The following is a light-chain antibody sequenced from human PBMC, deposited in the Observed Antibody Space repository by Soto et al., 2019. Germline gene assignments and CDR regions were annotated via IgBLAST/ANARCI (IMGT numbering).Light chain of an antibody. J-gene: IGLJ1*01. CDR3: SSYTTRCTLV. CDR1: SSDVGAYDF. Sequence: QSALTQPASVSGSPGQSITISCTGTSSDVGAYDFVSWYQHYPGKAPKLVTFDVTHRPPGISDRFSGSKSANTASLTISGLQAEDEAFYYCSSYTTRCTLVFGGGTKVTVL. V-gene: IGLV2-14*01. CDR2: DVT.